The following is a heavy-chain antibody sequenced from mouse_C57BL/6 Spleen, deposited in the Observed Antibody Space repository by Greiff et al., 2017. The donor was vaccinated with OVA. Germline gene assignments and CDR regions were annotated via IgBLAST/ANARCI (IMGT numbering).Heavy chain of an antibody. J-gene: IGHJ2*01. CDR1: GYTFTDYY. V-gene: IGHV1-26*01. CDR2: INPNNGGT. D-gene: IGHD4-1*01. Sequence: VQLKQSGPELVKPGASVKISCKASGYTFTDYYMNWVKQSHGKSLEWIGDINPNNGGTSYNQKFKGKATLTVDKSSSTAYMELRSLTSEDSAVYYCARSGTGFDYWGQGTTLTVSS. CDR3: ARSGTGFDY.